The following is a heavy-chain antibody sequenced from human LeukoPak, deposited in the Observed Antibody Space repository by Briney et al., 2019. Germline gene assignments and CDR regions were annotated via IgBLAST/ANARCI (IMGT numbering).Heavy chain of an antibody. CDR1: GVYISSYY. Sequence: PSETLSLTCAVSGVYISSYYWSWIRQPPGKGLEWIGYIYYSGSTNYNPSLKSRVTISVDTSTNQFSLKLSSVTAADTAVYYCASYCSSTSCLDAFDIWGQGTMVTVSS. D-gene: IGHD2-2*01. J-gene: IGHJ3*02. CDR2: IYYSGST. V-gene: IGHV4-59*01. CDR3: ASYCSSTSCLDAFDI.